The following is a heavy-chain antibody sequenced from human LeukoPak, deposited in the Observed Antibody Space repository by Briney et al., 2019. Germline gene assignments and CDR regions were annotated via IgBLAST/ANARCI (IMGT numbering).Heavy chain of an antibody. D-gene: IGHD3-22*01. CDR2: INRSGST. CDR3: ARATYYYDSSGYYSTALYHDY. Sequence: PSETLSLTCAVYGGSFSGYYWSWIRQPPGKGLEWIGEINRSGSTNYNPSLKSRVTISVDTSKNQFSLKLSSVTAADTAVYYCARATYYYDSSGYYSTALYHDYWGQGTLVTVSS. CDR1: GGSFSGYY. J-gene: IGHJ4*02. V-gene: IGHV4-34*01.